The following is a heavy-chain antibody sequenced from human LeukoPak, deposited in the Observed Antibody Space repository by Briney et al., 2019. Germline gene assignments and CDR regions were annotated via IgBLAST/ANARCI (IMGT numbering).Heavy chain of an antibody. J-gene: IGHJ4*02. CDR2: IYTSGST. Sequence: SETLSLTCTVSGGSISSYYWSWIRQPAGKGLEWIGRIYTSGSTNYNPSLKSRVSMSVDTSKNQFSLKLSSVTAADTAVYYCARVEGSGWYRYFDYWGQGTLVTVSS. V-gene: IGHV4-4*07. CDR1: GGSISSYY. D-gene: IGHD6-19*01. CDR3: ARVEGSGWYRYFDY.